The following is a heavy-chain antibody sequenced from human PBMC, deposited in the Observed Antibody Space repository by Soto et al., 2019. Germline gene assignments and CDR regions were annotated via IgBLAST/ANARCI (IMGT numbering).Heavy chain of an antibody. CDR1: GGTFSSYA. Sequence: QVQLVQSGAEVKKPGSSVKVSCKASGGTFSSYAISWVRQAPGQGLEWMGGIIPIFGTANYAQKFQGRVTITADESTSTAYMELSSLRSEDTAVYYCVEGGVISVQDYYYGMDVWGQGTTVTVSS. V-gene: IGHV1-69*01. D-gene: IGHD3-10*01. CDR3: VEGGVISVQDYYYGMDV. CDR2: IIPIFGTA. J-gene: IGHJ6*02.